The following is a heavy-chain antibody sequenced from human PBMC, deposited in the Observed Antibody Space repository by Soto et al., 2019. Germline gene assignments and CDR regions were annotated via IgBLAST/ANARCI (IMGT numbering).Heavy chain of an antibody. CDR1: GGSFSGYY. V-gene: IGHV4-34*01. CDR2: INHSGST. Sequence: PSETLSLTCAVYGGSFSGYYWSWIRQPPGKGLEWIGEINHSGSTNYNPSLKSRVTISVDTSKNQFSLKLSSVTAADTAVYYCARSRIVGATTKFDYWGQGTLVTVSS. J-gene: IGHJ4*02. D-gene: IGHD1-26*01. CDR3: ARSRIVGATTKFDY.